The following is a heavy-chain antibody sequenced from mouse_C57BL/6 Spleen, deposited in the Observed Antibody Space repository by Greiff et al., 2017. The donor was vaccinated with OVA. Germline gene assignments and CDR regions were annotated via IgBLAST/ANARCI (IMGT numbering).Heavy chain of an antibody. J-gene: IGHJ1*03. CDR3: ARRFTTVVEDWYFDV. D-gene: IGHD1-1*01. CDR2: ISSGSSTI. V-gene: IGHV5-17*01. CDR1: GFTFSDYG. Sequence: EVQGVESGGGLVKPGGSLKLSCAASGFTFSDYGMHWVRQAPEKGLEWVAYISSGSSTIYYADTVKGRFTISRDNAKNTLFLQMTSLRSEDTAMYYCARRFTTVVEDWYFDVWGTGTTVTVSS.